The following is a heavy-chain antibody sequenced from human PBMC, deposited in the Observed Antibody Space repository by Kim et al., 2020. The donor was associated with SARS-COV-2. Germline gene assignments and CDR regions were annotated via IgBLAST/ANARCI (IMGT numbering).Heavy chain of an antibody. Sequence: SETLSLTCTVSGGSISSSSYYWGWIRQPPGKGLEWIGSIYYSGSTYYNPSLKSRVTISVDTSKNQFSLKLSSVTAADTAVYYCARNGYYYDSSGYYLDYWGQGTLVTVSS. V-gene: IGHV4-39*01. J-gene: IGHJ4*02. CDR1: GGSISSSSYY. D-gene: IGHD3-22*01. CDR2: IYYSGST. CDR3: ARNGYYYDSSGYYLDY.